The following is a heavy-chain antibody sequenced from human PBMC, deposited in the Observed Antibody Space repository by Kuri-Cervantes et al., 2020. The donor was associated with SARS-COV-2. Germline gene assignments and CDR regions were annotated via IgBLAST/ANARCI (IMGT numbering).Heavy chain of an antibody. CDR3: ARRFDEYSGYDVLFFHPIDY. J-gene: IGHJ4*02. CDR1: GGSFSGYQ. V-gene: IGHV4-34*01. D-gene: IGHD5-12*01. CDR2: INHSGST. Sequence: SETLSLTCAVYGGSFSGYQWSWIRQPPGKGLEWIGEINHSGSTNYNPSLKSRVTISVDTSKNQFSLKLSSVTAADTAVYYCARRFDEYSGYDVLFFHPIDYWGQGTLVTCYS.